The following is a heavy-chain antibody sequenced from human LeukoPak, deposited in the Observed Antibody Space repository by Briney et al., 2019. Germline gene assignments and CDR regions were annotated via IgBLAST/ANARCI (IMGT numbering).Heavy chain of an antibody. D-gene: IGHD5-18*01. CDR1: GYTFTGYY. J-gene: IGHJ4*02. CDR3: ARVDVDTAMVFDDY. CDR2: INPNSGGT. Sequence: ASVKVSCKASGYTFTGYYMHWVRQAPGQGLEWMGWINPNSGGTSYAQKFQGRVTMTRDTSISTAYMELSRLRSDDTAVYYCARVDVDTAMVFDDYWGQGTLVTVSS. V-gene: IGHV1-2*02.